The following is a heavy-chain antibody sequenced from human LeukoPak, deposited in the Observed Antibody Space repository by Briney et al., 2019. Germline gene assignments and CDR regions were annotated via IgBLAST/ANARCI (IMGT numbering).Heavy chain of an antibody. V-gene: IGHV4-39*01. D-gene: IGHD6-19*01. J-gene: IGHJ4*02. Sequence: PSETLSLTRIVSGCSISSSGYYWAWIRQPPGKGLEWIGSIYYSGSTHYNPSLKSRLTISVDTSKNQFSLKVTSVTAADTAVYYCARHVGSGWWYFDYWGQGTLVIV. CDR2: IYYSGST. CDR3: ARHVGSGWWYFDY. CDR1: GCSISSSGYY.